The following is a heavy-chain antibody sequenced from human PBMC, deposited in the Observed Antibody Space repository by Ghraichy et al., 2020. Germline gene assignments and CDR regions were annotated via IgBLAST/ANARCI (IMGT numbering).Heavy chain of an antibody. CDR1: GYTFTSYG. CDR3: ASNPPVDHTAMVRVRPYYYGMDV. D-gene: IGHD5-18*01. J-gene: IGHJ6*02. Sequence: ASVKVSCKASGYTFTSYGISWVRQAPGQGLEWMGWISAYNGNTNYAQKLQGRVTMTTDTSTSTAYMELRSLRSDDTAVYYCASNPPVDHTAMVRVRPYYYGMDVWGQGTTVTVSS. CDR2: ISAYNGNT. V-gene: IGHV1-18*04.